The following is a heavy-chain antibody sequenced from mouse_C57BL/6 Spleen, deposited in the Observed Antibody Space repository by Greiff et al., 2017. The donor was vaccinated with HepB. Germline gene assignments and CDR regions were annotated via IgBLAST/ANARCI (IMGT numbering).Heavy chain of an antibody. CDR1: GFNIKNTY. CDR3: AAYYGYDVRSFDV. D-gene: IGHD2-9*01. Sequence: EVQLQESVAELVRPGASVKLSCTASGFNIKNTYMHWVKQRPEQGLEWIGRIDPANGNTKYAPKFQGKATITADTSSNTAYLQLSSLTSEDTAIYYCAAYYGYDVRSFDVWGTGTTVTVSS. J-gene: IGHJ1*03. V-gene: IGHV14-3*01. CDR2: IDPANGNT.